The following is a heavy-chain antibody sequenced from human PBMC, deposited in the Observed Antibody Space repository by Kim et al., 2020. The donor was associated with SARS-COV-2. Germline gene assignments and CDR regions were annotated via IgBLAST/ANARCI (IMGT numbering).Heavy chain of an antibody. CDR3: AREGAAAGWLAY. V-gene: IGHV3-7*01. D-gene: IGHD6-13*01. J-gene: IGHJ4*02. Sequence: GGSLRLSCAASGFTFSSYWMSWVRQAPGKGLECVANIREDGSEGFYVDSVKGRFTISRDNAKNSLSLQMTSLRVDDTAVYFCAREGAAAGWLAYWGQGTLVTVSS. CDR2: IREDGSEG. CDR1: GFTFSSYW.